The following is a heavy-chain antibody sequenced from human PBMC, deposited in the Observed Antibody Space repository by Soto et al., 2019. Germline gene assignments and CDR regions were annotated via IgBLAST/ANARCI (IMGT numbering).Heavy chain of an antibody. CDR3: AHTLSDTGWFMNYYYMDV. Sequence: QITLKESGPMLVKPTQTLTLTCTFSGFSLSTSGVGVGWIRQPPGKALEWLALIYWDDDKRYSPSLKSRLTITIDTSKNQLVLTMTIIDPVDTATYYCAHTLSDTGWFMNYYYMDVGGKGTTVTVSS. J-gene: IGHJ6*03. CDR2: IYWDDDK. D-gene: IGHD6-19*01. V-gene: IGHV2-5*02. CDR1: GFSLSTSGVG.